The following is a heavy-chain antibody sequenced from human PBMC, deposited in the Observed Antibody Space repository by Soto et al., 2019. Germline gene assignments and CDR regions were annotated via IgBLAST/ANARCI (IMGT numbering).Heavy chain of an antibody. J-gene: IGHJ4*02. Sequence: PGGSLRLSCAASGFTFSSYWMSWVRQAPGKGLEWVANIKQDGSEKYYVDSVKGRFTISRDNAKNSLYLQMNSLRAEDTAVYYCARVSRGWHRLRYFDWLSHIIDYWGQGTLVTVSS. CDR1: GFTFSSYW. D-gene: IGHD3-9*01. CDR2: IKQDGSEK. CDR3: ARVSRGWHRLRYFDWLSHIIDY. V-gene: IGHV3-7*05.